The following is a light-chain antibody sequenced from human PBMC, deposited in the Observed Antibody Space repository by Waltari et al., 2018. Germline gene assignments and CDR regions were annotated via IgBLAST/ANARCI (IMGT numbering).Light chain of an antibody. V-gene: IGKV4-1*01. J-gene: IGKJ2*01. CDR1: QSVLYSSNNKNC. Sequence: DIVLTQSPDSLAVSLGERATINSKSSQSVLYSSNNKNCLAWYQQKPGQPPKLLIYWASTRESGVPDRFSGSGSGTDFTLTISSLQAEDVAVYYCQQYYSTPYTFGQGTKLEIK. CDR3: QQYYSTPYT. CDR2: WAS.